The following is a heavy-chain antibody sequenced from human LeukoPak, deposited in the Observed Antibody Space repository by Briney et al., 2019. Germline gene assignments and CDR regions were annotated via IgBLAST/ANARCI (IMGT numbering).Heavy chain of an antibody. CDR2: IKSKTDGGTT. J-gene: IGHJ4*02. V-gene: IGHV3-15*01. D-gene: IGHD1-26*01. CDR1: GFTFSNAW. CDR3: TAHPDVSSGSYVDY. Sequence: SGGSLRLSCAASGFTFSNAWMSWVRQAPGKGLEWVGRIKSKTDGGTTDYAAPVKGRFTISRDDSKNTLYLQMNSLKTEDTAVYYCTAHPDVSSGSYVDYWGQGTLVTVSS.